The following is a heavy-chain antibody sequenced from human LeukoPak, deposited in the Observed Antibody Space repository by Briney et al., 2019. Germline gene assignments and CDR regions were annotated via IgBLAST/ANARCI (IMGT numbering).Heavy chain of an antibody. CDR1: GFTFSSYA. Sequence: PGGSLRLSCAASGFTFSSYAMHWVRQGPGKGLEWVAFIRSDGSNKYYADSVKGRFTIPRDNSENTLFLQMNSLRAEDTAVYYCAKEPREYCSSTSCPNWFDSWGQGTLVTVSS. V-gene: IGHV3-30*02. CDR3: AKEPREYCSSTSCPNWFDS. J-gene: IGHJ5*01. D-gene: IGHD2-2*01. CDR2: IRSDGSNK.